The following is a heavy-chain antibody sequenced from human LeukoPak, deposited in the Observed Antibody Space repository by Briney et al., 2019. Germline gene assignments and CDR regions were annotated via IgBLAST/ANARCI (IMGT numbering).Heavy chain of an antibody. J-gene: IGHJ6*02. CDR1: GGSISSYY. CDR3: AREYGSGSYYARLIHYDMDV. Sequence: PSETLSLTCTVSGGSISSYYWSWIRQPAGKGLEWIGRIYTSGSTNYNPSLKSRVTMSVDTSKNQFSLKLSSVTAADTAVYYCAREYGSGSYYARLIHYDMDVWGQGTTVTVSS. V-gene: IGHV4-4*07. CDR2: IYTSGST. D-gene: IGHD3-10*01.